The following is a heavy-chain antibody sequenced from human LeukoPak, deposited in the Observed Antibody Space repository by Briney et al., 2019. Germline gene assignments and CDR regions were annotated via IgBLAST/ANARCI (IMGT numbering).Heavy chain of an antibody. Sequence: PSETLSLTCTVSGGSISSGGYCWSWIRQHPGKGLEWIGYIYYSGSTYYNPSLKSRVTISVDTSKNQFSLKLSSVTAADTAVYYCARGPDFDSSSYYYYYGMDVWGQGTTVTVSS. CDR2: IYYSGST. CDR1: GGSISSGGYC. J-gene: IGHJ6*02. D-gene: IGHD6-6*01. CDR3: ARGPDFDSSSYYYYYGMDV. V-gene: IGHV4-31*03.